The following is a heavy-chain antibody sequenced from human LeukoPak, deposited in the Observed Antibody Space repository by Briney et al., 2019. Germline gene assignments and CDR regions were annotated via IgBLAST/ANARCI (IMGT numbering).Heavy chain of an antibody. CDR3: AAVSVSSIEYYFDY. CDR1: GFTVTSSA. D-gene: IGHD3-16*01. Sequence: GTSVKVSCKASGFTVTSSAVQWVRQARGQRLEWIGWIVVGSGNTNYAQKFQERVTITRDMSTSTAYMELSSLRSEDTAVYYCAAVSVSSIEYYFDYWGQGTLVTVSS. V-gene: IGHV1-58*01. CDR2: IVVGSGNT. J-gene: IGHJ4*02.